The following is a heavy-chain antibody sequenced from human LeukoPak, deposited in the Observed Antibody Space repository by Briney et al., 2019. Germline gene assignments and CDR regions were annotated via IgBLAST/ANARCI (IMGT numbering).Heavy chain of an antibody. V-gene: IGHV1-8*01. CDR1: GYTFTSYD. CDR3: ARDYKSYYYDSSGYYYHLVDCGY. D-gene: IGHD3-22*01. J-gene: IGHJ4*02. Sequence: VASVKVSCKASGYTFTSYDINWVRQATGQGLEWMGWMNPNSGNTGYAQKFQGRVTMTRDTSTSTAYMELRSLRSDDTAVYYCARDYKSYYYDSSGYYYHLVDCGYWGQGTLVTVSS. CDR2: MNPNSGNT.